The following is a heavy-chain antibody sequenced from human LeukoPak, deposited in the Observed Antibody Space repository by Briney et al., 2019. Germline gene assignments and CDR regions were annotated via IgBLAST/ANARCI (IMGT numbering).Heavy chain of an antibody. Sequence: PGGSLRLSCAASGFTVSNSYMSWVRQAPGKGLEWVSAIYSGGTTQYADSVKGRFTISRGNSRNTLYFQMNSLRAEDTAVYYCARDQGVGHYFDSWGQGTLVTVSS. CDR1: GFTVSNSY. CDR2: IYSGGTT. J-gene: IGHJ4*02. CDR3: ARDQGVGHYFDS. D-gene: IGHD3-10*01. V-gene: IGHV3-53*01.